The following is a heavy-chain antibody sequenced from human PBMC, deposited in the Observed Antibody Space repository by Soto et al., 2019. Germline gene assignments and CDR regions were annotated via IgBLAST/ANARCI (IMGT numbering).Heavy chain of an antibody. J-gene: IGHJ4*01. CDR1: GFTFSDYW. V-gene: IGHV3-74*01. CDR2: INSDGSTT. Sequence: EVQLVESGGGLVQPGGSLRLSCSASGFTFSDYWMHWVRQAPGKGLVWVSRINSDGSTTNYADSVKGRFTISRDNAKNALYLQMDSLRVDDTAVYYCASALTGTFDSWDHGAMVAVSS. D-gene: IGHD2-8*02. CDR3: ASALTGTFDS.